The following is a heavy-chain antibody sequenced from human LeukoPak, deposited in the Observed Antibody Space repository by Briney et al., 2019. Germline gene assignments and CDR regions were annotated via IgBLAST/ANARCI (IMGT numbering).Heavy chain of an antibody. D-gene: IGHD6-6*01. V-gene: IGHV1-24*01. CDR1: GYTLTELS. CDR3: ARDRNSGSSLDI. J-gene: IGHJ3*02. Sequence: GASVKVSCKVSGYTLTELSMHWVRQAPGKGLEWMGGFDPEDGETIYAQKFQGRVTMTRDTSISTAYMELSSLKSDDTAVYYCARDRNSGSSLDIWGQGTMLTVSS. CDR2: FDPEDGET.